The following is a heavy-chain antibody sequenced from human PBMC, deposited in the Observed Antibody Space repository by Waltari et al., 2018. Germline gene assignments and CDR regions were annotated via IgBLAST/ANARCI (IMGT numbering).Heavy chain of an antibody. CDR3: ARPQWLGELTN. V-gene: IGHV1-69*02. J-gene: IGHJ4*02. CDR1: GGTFSSST. CDR2: IIPILGIA. D-gene: IGHD6-19*01. Sequence: QVQLVQSGAEVKKPGSSVKVSCKASGGTFSSSTNSWGRQAPGQGLEWMGRIIPILGIANYAQKFQGRVTITADKSTSTAYMELSSLRSEDTAVYYCARPQWLGELTNWGQGTLVTVSS.